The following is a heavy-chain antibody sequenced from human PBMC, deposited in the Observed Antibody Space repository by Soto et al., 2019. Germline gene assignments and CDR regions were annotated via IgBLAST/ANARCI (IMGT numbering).Heavy chain of an antibody. D-gene: IGHD3-10*01. CDR2: ISSNGGST. V-gene: IGHV3-64D*06. CDR3: AKSARIRITMVRGVIPPHY. Sequence: GGSLRLSCSASGFTFSSYAMHWVRQAPGKGLEYVSAISSNGGSTYYADSVKGRFTISRDNSKNTLYLQMSSLRAEDTAVYYCAKSARIRITMVRGVIPPHYWGQGTLVTVSS. CDR1: GFTFSSYA. J-gene: IGHJ4*02.